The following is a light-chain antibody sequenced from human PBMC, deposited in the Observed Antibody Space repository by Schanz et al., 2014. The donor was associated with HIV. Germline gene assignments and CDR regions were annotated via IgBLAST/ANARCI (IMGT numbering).Light chain of an antibody. CDR3: CSYAGNYTSYV. CDR1: SSDVGGYNY. CDR2: EVS. V-gene: IGLV2-8*01. Sequence: QSALTQPPSASGSPGQSVTISCTGTSSDVGGYNYVSWYQQHPGKAPKLMIYEVSKRPSGVPDRFSGSKSGNTASLTISGLQAGDEADYYCCSYAGNYTSYVFGTGTKLTVL. J-gene: IGLJ1*01.